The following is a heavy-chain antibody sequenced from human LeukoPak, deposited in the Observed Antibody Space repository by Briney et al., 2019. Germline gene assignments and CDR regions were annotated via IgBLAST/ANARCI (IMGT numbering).Heavy chain of an antibody. V-gene: IGHV1-18*01. J-gene: IGHJ6*03. CDR3: ARASHPFGGVAGTLYYYYMDV. CDR1: GYTFTSYG. Sequence: GASVKVSCKASGYTFTSYGISWVRQAPGQGLEWMGWISAYNGNTNYAQKLQGRVTMTTDTSTSTAYMELRSLRSDDTAVYYCARASHPFGGVAGTLYYYYMDVWGKGTTVTVSS. CDR2: ISAYNGNT. D-gene: IGHD6-19*01.